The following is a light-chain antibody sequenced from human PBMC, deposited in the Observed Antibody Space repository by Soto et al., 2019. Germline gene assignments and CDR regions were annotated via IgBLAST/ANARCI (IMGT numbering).Light chain of an antibody. J-gene: IGLJ1*01. CDR1: SSDVGGYNY. Sequence: QSALTQPASVSGSPGQSITISCAGTSSDVGGYNYVSWYQQHPGKAPKLIIFEVSNRPSGVSNRFSASKSVNTASLTISGLQTEDEADYFCSSYTSSNTYVFGTGTEVTVL. V-gene: IGLV2-14*01. CDR2: EVS. CDR3: SSYTSSNTYV.